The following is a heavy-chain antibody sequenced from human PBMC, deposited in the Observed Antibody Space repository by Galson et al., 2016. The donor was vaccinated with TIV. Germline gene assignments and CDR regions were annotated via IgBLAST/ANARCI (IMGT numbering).Heavy chain of an antibody. CDR3: ARLGDTVMGSYYYSLAV. J-gene: IGHJ6*03. CDR2: ISSSSSFK. V-gene: IGHV3-21*01. Sequence: SLRLSCAASGFTFSNYAMTWVRQAPGKGLEWVSPISSSSSFKDYADSMKGRFTITRDNAKNSLYLQMSSLRVEDTAVYFCARLGDTVMGSYYYSLAVWGKGTTVIVSS. D-gene: IGHD5-18*01. CDR1: GFTFSNYA.